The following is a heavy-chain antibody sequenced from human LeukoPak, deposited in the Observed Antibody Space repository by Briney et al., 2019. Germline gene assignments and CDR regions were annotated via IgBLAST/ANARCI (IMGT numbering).Heavy chain of an antibody. D-gene: IGHD1-26*01. V-gene: IGHV3-43D*03. CDR3: AKDLVTGPHYYYYGMDV. J-gene: IGHJ6*02. CDR1: GFPFDGSA. CDR2: ISWGGGST. Sequence: GGSLRLSCVASGFPFDGSAMHWVRQTPGKGLEWVSLISWGGGSTYYADSVKGRFTISRDNSKNSLYLQMNSLRPDDTALYYCAKDLVTGPHYYYYGMDVWGQGTTVAVSS.